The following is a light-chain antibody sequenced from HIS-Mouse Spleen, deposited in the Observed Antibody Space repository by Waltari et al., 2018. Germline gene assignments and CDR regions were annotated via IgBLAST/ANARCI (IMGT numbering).Light chain of an antibody. V-gene: IGLV1-47*01. Sequence: QSVLTQPPSASGTPGQRVPISCSGSSSNIGSNAVYWYQQLPGTAPKLLIYRNKQRPSGVPDRFSGSKSGTSASLAISGLRSEDEADYYCAAWDDSLSGPVFGGGAKLTVL. J-gene: IGLJ3*02. CDR2: RNK. CDR1: SSNIGSNA. CDR3: AAWDDSLSGPV.